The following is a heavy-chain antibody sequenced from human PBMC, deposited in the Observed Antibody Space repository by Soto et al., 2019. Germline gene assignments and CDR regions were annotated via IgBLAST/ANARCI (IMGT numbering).Heavy chain of an antibody. Sequence: GGSLRLSCAASGFTFSSYSMNWVRQAPGKGLLWVSRINNDGSSTIYADSVKGRFTISRDNAKNTLYLQINSLRVEDTAVYYCARDDFLDWQGVWGQGTTVTVSS. CDR1: GFTFSSYS. CDR2: INNDGSST. D-gene: IGHD3-3*01. V-gene: IGHV3-74*01. CDR3: ARDDFLDWQGV. J-gene: IGHJ6*02.